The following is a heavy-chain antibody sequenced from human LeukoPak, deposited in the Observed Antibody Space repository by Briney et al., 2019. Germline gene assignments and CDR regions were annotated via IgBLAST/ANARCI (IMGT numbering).Heavy chain of an antibody. Sequence: ASVKVSCKASGYTFTSYGISWVRQAPGQGLEWMGWISAYNGNTNYAQKLQGRVTMTTDTSTSTAYMELRSLRSDDTAVYYCARVRYSSSWNPVRDFQHWGQGTLVTVSS. D-gene: IGHD6-13*01. CDR3: ARVRYSSSWNPVRDFQH. J-gene: IGHJ1*01. CDR1: GYTFTSYG. V-gene: IGHV1-18*01. CDR2: ISAYNGNT.